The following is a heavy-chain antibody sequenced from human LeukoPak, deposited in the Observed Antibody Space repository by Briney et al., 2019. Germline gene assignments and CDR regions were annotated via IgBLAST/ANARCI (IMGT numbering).Heavy chain of an antibody. V-gene: IGHV3-30*18. J-gene: IGHJ4*02. D-gene: IGHD1/OR15-1a*01. CDR1: GFTFSSYG. Sequence: GRSLRLSCAASGFTFSSYGMHWVRQAPGKGLEWVAVISYDGSNKYYADSVKGRFTISRDNSKNTLYLQMNSLRAEDTAVYYCAKEGSITGTFDYWGQGTLVTVSS. CDR3: AKEGSITGTFDY. CDR2: ISYDGSNK.